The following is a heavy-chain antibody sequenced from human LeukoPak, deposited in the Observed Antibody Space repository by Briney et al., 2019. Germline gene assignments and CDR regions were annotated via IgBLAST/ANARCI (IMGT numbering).Heavy chain of an antibody. CDR1: GFTVSSNY. D-gene: IGHD6-13*01. CDR3: ARDTFQVAAAGPLYYFDGMDV. V-gene: IGHV3-66*01. J-gene: IGHJ6*02. CDR2: IYSGGST. Sequence: GGSLRLSCAASGFTVSSNYMSWVRQAPGKGLEWVSVIYSGGSTYYADSVKGRFTFSRDNSKNTLYLQMNSLRAEDTAVYYCARDTFQVAAAGPLYYFDGMDVWGQGTTVTVSS.